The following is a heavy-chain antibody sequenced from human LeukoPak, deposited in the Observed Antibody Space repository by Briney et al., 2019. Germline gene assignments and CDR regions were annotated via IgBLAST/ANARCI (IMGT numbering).Heavy chain of an antibody. CDR1: GGSISSYY. J-gene: IGHJ5*02. V-gene: IGHV4-59*01. Sequence: PETLSLTCTVSGGSISSYYWSWIRQPPGKGLEWIGYIYYSGSTNYNPSLKSRVTISVDTSKTQFSPKLSSVTAADTAVYYCARDMSGYLNWFDPWGQGTLVTVSS. CDR3: ARDMSGYLNWFDP. D-gene: IGHD3-3*01. CDR2: IYYSGST.